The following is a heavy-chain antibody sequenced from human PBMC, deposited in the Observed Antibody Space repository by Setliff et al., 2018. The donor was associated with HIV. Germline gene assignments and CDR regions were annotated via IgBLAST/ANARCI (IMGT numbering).Heavy chain of an antibody. CDR2: TNPSGST. CDR1: VGSFSGRY. Sequence: SETLSLTCAVYVGSFSGRYWIWIRQPPGKGLEWIGETNPSGSTKYNPSLKSRVTISVDRSKNQFSLKLTSVTAADTAVYYCARDLPELTGRSFDPWGQGIQVTVSS. D-gene: IGHD7-27*01. CDR3: ARDLPELTGRSFDP. J-gene: IGHJ5*02. V-gene: IGHV4-34*01.